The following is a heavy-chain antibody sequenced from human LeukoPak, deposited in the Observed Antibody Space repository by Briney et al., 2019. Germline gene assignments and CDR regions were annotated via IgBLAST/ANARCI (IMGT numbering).Heavy chain of an antibody. D-gene: IGHD1-26*01. J-gene: IGHJ4*02. CDR3: ASEGVVGASAHFDY. V-gene: IGHV3-21*01. CDR1: GFTFSNYA. Sequence: GGSLRLSCAASGFTFSNYAMNWVRQAPGKGLEWVSSITTSGSYTHYADSVRGRFTISRDNAKNLLFLQMNSLRIEDTSVYYCASEGVVGASAHFDYWGQGILVTVSS. CDR2: ITTSGSYT.